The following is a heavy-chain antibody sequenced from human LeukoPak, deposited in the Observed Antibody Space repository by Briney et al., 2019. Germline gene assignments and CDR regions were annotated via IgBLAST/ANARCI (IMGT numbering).Heavy chain of an antibody. V-gene: IGHV3-30*18. CDR1: GFTFSSYG. D-gene: IGHD3-22*01. J-gene: IGHJ4*02. CDR2: ISSDGSNK. Sequence: GRTLRLSCAASGFTFSSYGMHWVRQAPGKGLEWVSVISSDGSNKYYADSVKGRFTISRENTTNTLYLQMNSLRAEDTAVFYCANENYYDSSGYLYNWGQGTLVTVSS. CDR3: ANENYYDSSGYLYN.